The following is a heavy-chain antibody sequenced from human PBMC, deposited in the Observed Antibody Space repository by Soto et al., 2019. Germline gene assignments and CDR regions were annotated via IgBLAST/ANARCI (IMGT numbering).Heavy chain of an antibody. CDR3: ARARDIVVVPATVPCAFDI. Sequence: SETLSLTCTVSGGSISSGGYYWSLIRQHPGKGLEWIGYIYYSGSTYYNPSLKSRVTVSVDTSKNQFSLKLSSVTAADTAVYYCARARDIVVVPATVPCAFDIWGQGTMVTVSS. D-gene: IGHD2-2*01. CDR1: GGSISSGGYY. J-gene: IGHJ3*02. V-gene: IGHV4-31*03. CDR2: IYYSGST.